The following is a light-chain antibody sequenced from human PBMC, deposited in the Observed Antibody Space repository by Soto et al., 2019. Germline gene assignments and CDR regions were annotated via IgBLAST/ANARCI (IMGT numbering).Light chain of an antibody. CDR1: SSDVGGYNS. J-gene: IGLJ1*01. CDR2: DVT. CDR3: SSFTSSITYV. V-gene: IGLV2-14*01. Sequence: QSVLTQPASVSGSPGQSITISCTGTSSDVGGYNSVSWYRQDPGKAPKLMIYDVTNRPSGVSNRFSGSKSGNTASLTISGLQAEDEAHYYCSSFTSSITYVFGTGTKATV.